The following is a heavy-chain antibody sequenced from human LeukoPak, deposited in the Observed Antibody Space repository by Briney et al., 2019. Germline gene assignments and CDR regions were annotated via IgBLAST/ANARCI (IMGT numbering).Heavy chain of an antibody. D-gene: IGHD6-13*01. J-gene: IGHJ4*02. CDR2: ISSSGSTT. Sequence: GGSLRLSCAASGFTFSSYEMNWVRQAPGKGLEWVSDISSSGSTTYYADSVKGRFTISRDNAKNSLYLQKNSLRAEDWAVYYCARDQAGRHRDYRGQGTLVSVSS. CDR1: GFTFSSYE. CDR3: ARDQAGRHRDY. V-gene: IGHV3-48*03.